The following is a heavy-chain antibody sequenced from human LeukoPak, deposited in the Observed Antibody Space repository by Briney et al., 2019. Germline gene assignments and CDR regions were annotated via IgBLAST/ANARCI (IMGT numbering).Heavy chain of an antibody. J-gene: IGHJ4*02. D-gene: IGHD4-23*01. V-gene: IGHV4-59*01. CDR3: ARDARDGYGGNPFDY. CDR1: GGSISSYY. CDR2: IYYSGST. Sequence: PSETLSLTCTVSGGSISSYYWSWIRQPPGKGLEWIGYIYYSGSTNYNPSLKSRVTISVDTSKNQFSLKLSSVTAADTAVYYCARDARDGYGGNPFDYWGQGTLVTVSS.